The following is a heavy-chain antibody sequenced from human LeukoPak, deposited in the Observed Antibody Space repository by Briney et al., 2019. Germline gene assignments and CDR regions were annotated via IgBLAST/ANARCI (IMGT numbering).Heavy chain of an antibody. J-gene: IGHJ2*01. CDR2: ISAYNGYT. CDR1: GYTFTSYG. V-gene: IGHV1-18*01. D-gene: IGHD4-23*01. Sequence: ASVKVSCKASGYTFTSYGISWVRQAPGQGLEWMGWISAYNGYTNYAQNFQGRVTMTTDASTSTAYMELRSLRSDDTAVYYCARVGTGYWYFDLWGRGTLVTVSS. CDR3: ARVGTGYWYFDL.